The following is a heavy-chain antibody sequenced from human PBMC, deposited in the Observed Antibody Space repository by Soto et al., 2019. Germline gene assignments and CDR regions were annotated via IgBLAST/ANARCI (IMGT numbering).Heavy chain of an antibody. V-gene: IGHV4-39*01. Sequence: QLQLQESGPGLVKPSETLSLTCTVSGGSISSSSYYWGWIRQPPGKGLEWMGSIYYSGSTYYNPSLKSRVTISVDTSKNQFSLKLSSVTAADTAVYYCARRGDDCTNGVCYRGDYYLDYWCQGTLVTVSS. CDR3: ARRGDDCTNGVCYRGDYYLDY. D-gene: IGHD2-8*01. J-gene: IGHJ4*02. CDR2: IYYSGST. CDR1: GGSISSSSYY.